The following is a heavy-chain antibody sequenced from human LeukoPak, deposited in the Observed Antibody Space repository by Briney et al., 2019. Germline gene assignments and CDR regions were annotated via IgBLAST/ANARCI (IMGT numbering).Heavy chain of an antibody. CDR3: ASRGYYDSSGYYKY. CDR2: IIPIFGTA. D-gene: IGHD3-22*01. J-gene: IGHJ4*02. CDR1: GGTFSSYA. Sequence: SVKVSCKASGGTFSSYAISWVRQAPGQGLEWMGGIIPIFGTANYAQKFQGRVTITTDESTSTAYMELSSLRSEDTAVYYCASRGYYDSSGYYKYWGQGTLDTVSS. V-gene: IGHV1-69*05.